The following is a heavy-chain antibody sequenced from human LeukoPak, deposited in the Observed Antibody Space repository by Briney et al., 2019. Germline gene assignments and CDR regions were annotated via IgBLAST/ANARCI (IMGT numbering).Heavy chain of an antibody. J-gene: IGHJ4*02. D-gene: IGHD6-19*01. Sequence: GESLTLSCAASGFDFSERYINWIRQAPGKGLEWISYISGSGDTIYYADSVKGRFTISRDNAKNSLYLQMNSLRAEDTAVYYCARGEAGSFRYSSGWPGAYWGQGTLVTVSS. CDR3: ARGEAGSFRYSSGWPGAY. CDR2: ISGSGDTI. V-gene: IGHV3-11*04. CDR1: GFDFSERY.